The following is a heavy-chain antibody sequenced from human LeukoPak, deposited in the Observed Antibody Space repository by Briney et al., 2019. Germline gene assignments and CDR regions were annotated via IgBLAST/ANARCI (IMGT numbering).Heavy chain of an antibody. CDR2: INAGNGNT. D-gene: IGHD3-22*01. CDR3: ASRYYDSSGYYSFDY. V-gene: IGHV1-3*01. Sequence: ASVKVSCKASGYTFTSYAMHWVRQAPGQRLEWMGWINAGNGNTKYSQMFQGRVTITRDTSANTAYMELSSLRSEDTAVYYCASRYYDSSGYYSFDYWGQGTLVTVSS. CDR1: GYTFTSYA. J-gene: IGHJ4*02.